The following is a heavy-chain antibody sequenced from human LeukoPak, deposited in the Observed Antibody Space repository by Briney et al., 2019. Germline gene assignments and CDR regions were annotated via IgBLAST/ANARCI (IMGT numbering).Heavy chain of an antibody. Sequence: ASVKVSCMASGYSFSGHYIHWVRQAPGQGLEWMGQINPNSAASHYAQKFQGRVTMTRDTSISTAYMELSRLRSDDTAVYYCARVLYDFWSGPGVDVWGKGTTVTVSS. J-gene: IGHJ6*04. CDR3: ARVLYDFWSGPGVDV. CDR1: GYSFSGHY. CDR2: INPNSAAS. V-gene: IGHV1-2*06. D-gene: IGHD3-3*01.